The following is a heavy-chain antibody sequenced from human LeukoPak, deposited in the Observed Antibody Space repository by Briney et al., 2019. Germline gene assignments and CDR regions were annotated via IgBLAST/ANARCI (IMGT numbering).Heavy chain of an antibody. CDR2: IYYSGST. D-gene: IGHD3-10*01. Sequence: SETLSLTCTVSGGSISSYYWSWIRQPPGKGLEWIGYIYYSGSTYYNPSLKSRVTISVDTSKNQFSLKLSSVTAADTAVYYCAREIYGSGSLIDYWGQGTLVTVSS. CDR1: GGSISSYY. J-gene: IGHJ4*02. V-gene: IGHV4-59*12. CDR3: AREIYGSGSLIDY.